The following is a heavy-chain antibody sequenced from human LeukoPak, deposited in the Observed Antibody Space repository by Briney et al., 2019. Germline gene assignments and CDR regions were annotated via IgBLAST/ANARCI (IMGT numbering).Heavy chain of an antibody. Sequence: LSLTCTVSGDSFSYFYWSWIRQPPGKGLEWVSYISSSGSTIYYADSVKGRFTISRDNAKNSLYLQMNSLRAEDTAVYYCAELGITMIGGVWGKGTTVTISS. CDR2: ISSSGSTI. D-gene: IGHD3-10*02. V-gene: IGHV3-11*04. CDR3: AELGITMIGGV. CDR1: GDSFSYFY. J-gene: IGHJ6*04.